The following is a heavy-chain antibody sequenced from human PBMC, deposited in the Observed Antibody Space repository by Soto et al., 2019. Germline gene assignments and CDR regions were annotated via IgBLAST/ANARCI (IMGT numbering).Heavy chain of an antibody. D-gene: IGHD3-22*01. CDR3: ARLCFVSSGYYRYYYGMDV. CDR2: IDPSDSYT. J-gene: IGHJ6*02. Sequence: EVQLVQSGAEVKKPGEALRISCKGSEDSFSNYWISWVRQMPGKGMEWMGRIDPSDSYTNYSPSFKGHVTISVDKSITTAYLRWSSLKASDTAMYYCARLCFVSSGYYRYYYGMDVWGQGTTVTVSS. V-gene: IGHV5-10-1*03. CDR1: EDSFSNYW.